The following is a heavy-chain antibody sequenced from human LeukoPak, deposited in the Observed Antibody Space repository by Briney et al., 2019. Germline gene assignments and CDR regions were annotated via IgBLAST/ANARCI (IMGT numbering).Heavy chain of an antibody. CDR2: ISAYNGNT. CDR3: ARDGAYYDILTGYHPLDY. V-gene: IGHV1-18*04. D-gene: IGHD3-9*01. CDR1: GYTFTSCG. J-gene: IGHJ4*02. Sequence: ASVKVSCKASGYTFTSCGISWVRQAPGQGLEWMGWISAYNGNTNYAQKLQGRVTMTTDTSTSTAYMELRSLRSDDTAVYYCARDGAYYDILTGYHPLDYWGQGTLVTVSS.